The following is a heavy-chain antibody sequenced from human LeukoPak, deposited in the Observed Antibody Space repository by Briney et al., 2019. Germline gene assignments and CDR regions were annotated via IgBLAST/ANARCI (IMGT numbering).Heavy chain of an antibody. CDR2: IYYSGST. CDR1: GGSISSGGYY. D-gene: IGHD6-13*01. CDR3: ARRPSSWYYFDY. J-gene: IGHJ4*02. V-gene: IGHV4-31*03. Sequence: SETLSLTCTVSGGSISSGGYYWSWIRQHPGKGLEWIGYIYYSGSTYYNPSLKSRVTISVDTSKNQFSLKLSSVTAADTAVYYCARRPSSWYYFDYWGQGTLVTVSS.